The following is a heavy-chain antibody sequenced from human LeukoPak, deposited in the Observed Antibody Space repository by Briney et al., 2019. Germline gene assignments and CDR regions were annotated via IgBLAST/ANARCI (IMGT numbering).Heavy chain of an antibody. CDR2: IYTSGST. J-gene: IGHJ3*02. V-gene: IGHV4-4*07. CDR1: GGSIGSYY. CDR3: ARNRKNDYGDYRRAFDI. Sequence: SETLSLTCTVSGGSIGSYYWSWIRQPAGKGLEWIGRIYTSGSTNYNPSLKSRVTMSVDTSKNQFSLKLSSVTAADTAVYYCARNRKNDYGDYRRAFDIWGQGTMVTVSS. D-gene: IGHD4-17*01.